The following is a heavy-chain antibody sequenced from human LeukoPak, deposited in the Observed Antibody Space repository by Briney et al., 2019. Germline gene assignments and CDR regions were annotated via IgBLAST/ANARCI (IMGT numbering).Heavy chain of an antibody. V-gene: IGHV4-4*07. J-gene: IGHJ3*02. CDR3: ARHGQWLTNDAFDI. Sequence: SETLSLTCTVSGGSISSYYWTWIRQPAGKGLEWIGRIYTTGSTNYNPSLKSRVTISVDTPKNQFSLKLSSVTAADTAVYYCARHGQWLTNDAFDIWGQGTMVTVSS. D-gene: IGHD6-19*01. CDR2: IYTTGST. CDR1: GGSISSYY.